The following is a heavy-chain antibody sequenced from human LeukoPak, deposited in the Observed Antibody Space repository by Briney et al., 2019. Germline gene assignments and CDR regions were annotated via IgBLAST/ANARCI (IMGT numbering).Heavy chain of an antibody. CDR2: IYSSDADT. Sequence: GEPLKISCKGSGSSSTSYLIGGVRPMRRKGLGWMGIIYSSDADTRYSPSFQGQVTISADKSISTAYLQWSSLKASDTAMYYCARFYCSSTSCYNWGTNWFDPWGQGTLVTVSS. D-gene: IGHD2-2*02. CDR1: GSSSTSYL. CDR3: ARFYCSSTSCYNWGTNWFDP. J-gene: IGHJ5*02. V-gene: IGHV5-51*01.